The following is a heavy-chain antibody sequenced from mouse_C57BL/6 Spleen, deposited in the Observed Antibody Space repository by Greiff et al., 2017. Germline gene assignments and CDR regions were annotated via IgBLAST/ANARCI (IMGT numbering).Heavy chain of an antibody. CDR1: GFTFSNYW. Sequence: EVKLVESGGGLVQPGGSMKLSCVASGFTFSNYWMNWVRQAPEKGLEWVAQIRLKSDNYATHYAESVKGRFTISRDDSKSSLYLKMNNLRAEDTGICYCTSFAYWGQGTLVTVSA. CDR3: TSFAY. V-gene: IGHV6-3*01. CDR2: IRLKSDNYAT. J-gene: IGHJ3*01.